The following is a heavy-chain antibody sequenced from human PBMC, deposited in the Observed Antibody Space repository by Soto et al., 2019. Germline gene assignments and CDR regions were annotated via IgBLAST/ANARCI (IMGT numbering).Heavy chain of an antibody. CDR1: GYTFNSYD. D-gene: IGHD3-10*01. CDR3: ARVLTHSGYYMDF. Sequence: SVEPSCKESGYTFNSYDLNWARQANGQGLEWMGWMNPNSGNTGYAQKFQGRVTMTRNTSISTAYMELSSLRSEDTAVYYCARVLTHSGYYMDFWVKGSTVTVSS. J-gene: IGHJ6*03. V-gene: IGHV1-8*01. CDR2: MNPNSGNT.